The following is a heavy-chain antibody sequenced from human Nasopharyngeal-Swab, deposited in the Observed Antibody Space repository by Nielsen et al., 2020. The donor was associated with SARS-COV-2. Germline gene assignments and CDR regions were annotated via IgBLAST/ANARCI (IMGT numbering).Heavy chain of an antibody. J-gene: IGHJ6*02. Sequence: WIRQPPGKALEWLALIYWDDDKRYSPSLKSRLTITKDTSKNQVVLTMTNMDPVDTATYYCANGAHDYGDYGAYYYYYGMDVWGQGTTVTVSS. CDR3: ANGAHDYGDYGAYYYYYGMDV. D-gene: IGHD4-17*01. CDR2: IYWDDDK. V-gene: IGHV2-5*02.